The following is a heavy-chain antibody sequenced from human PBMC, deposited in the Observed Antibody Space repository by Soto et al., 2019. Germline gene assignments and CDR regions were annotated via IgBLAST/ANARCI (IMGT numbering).Heavy chain of an antibody. V-gene: IGHV3-72*01. Sequence: EVYLLESGGDLVQPGGSLRLSCAASGIILRDHYMDWVRQAPGPRLELVGRIRDRANTHTTEYAASVKCRFTISRDGSETSLYLQMNSLKIEVTARYYCVRVRAVVVAANDSFAMDVWGQGTTVTVAP. CDR1: GIILRDHY. CDR2: IRDRANTHTT. J-gene: IGHJ6*01. D-gene: IGHD2-15*01. CDR3: VRVRAVVVAANDSFAMDV.